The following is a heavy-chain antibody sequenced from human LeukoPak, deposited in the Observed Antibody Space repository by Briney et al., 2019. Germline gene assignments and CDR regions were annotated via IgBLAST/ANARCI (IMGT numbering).Heavy chain of an antibody. CDR1: GFTFSSYW. Sequence: GGSLRLSCAASGFTFSSYWMSWVRQAPGKGLEWVANIKQDGSEKYYVDSVKGRFTISRDNAKNSLYLQMNSLRAEDTAVFYCARDLRRFASGFWGQGTLVTVSS. CDR2: IKQDGSEK. J-gene: IGHJ4*02. V-gene: IGHV3-7*04. D-gene: IGHD5-12*01. CDR3: ARDLRRFASGF.